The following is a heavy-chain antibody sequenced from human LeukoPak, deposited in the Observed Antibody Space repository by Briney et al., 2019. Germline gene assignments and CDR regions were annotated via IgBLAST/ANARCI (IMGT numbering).Heavy chain of an antibody. Sequence: SETLSLTCTVSSGSISSGYYWSWIRQPAGKGLEWIGRISTSGSTNYNPSLKSRVTMSVDTSKNQFSLKLSSVTAADTALYYCARGIWEMATIPYWYFDIWGRGTLVTVSS. J-gene: IGHJ2*01. CDR1: SGSISSGYY. V-gene: IGHV4-4*07. CDR2: ISTSGST. CDR3: ARGIWEMATIPYWYFDI. D-gene: IGHD5-24*01.